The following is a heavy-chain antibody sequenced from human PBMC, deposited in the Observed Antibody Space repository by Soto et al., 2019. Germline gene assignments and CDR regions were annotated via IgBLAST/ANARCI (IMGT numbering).Heavy chain of an antibody. J-gene: IGHJ5*02. CDR3: ARALRGWVDP. CDR1: GESFSGYY. D-gene: IGHD3-10*01. Sequence: SETLSLTCAVYGESFSGYYWSWIRQAPGKGLEWIGEMNQSGSTSYNPSLKSRVTMSLDTSQNQLSLRLTSATAADTAVYFCARALRGWVDPWGQGVLVTVSS. V-gene: IGHV4-34*01. CDR2: MNQSGST.